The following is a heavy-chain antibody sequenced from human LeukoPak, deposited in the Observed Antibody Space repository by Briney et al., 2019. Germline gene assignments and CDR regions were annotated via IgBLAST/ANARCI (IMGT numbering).Heavy chain of an antibody. CDR3: ARAVDIVATTPYYFDY. V-gene: IGHV1-2*02. CDR1: GYTFTGYY. J-gene: IGHJ4*02. Sequence: GASVKVSCKASGYTFTGYYMHWVRQAPGQGLEWMGCINPNSGGTKYAQKFQGGVTLTRDTSISTAYMELSRLRSDDTAVYYCARAVDIVATTPYYFDYWGQGTLVTVSS. D-gene: IGHD5-12*01. CDR2: INPNSGGT.